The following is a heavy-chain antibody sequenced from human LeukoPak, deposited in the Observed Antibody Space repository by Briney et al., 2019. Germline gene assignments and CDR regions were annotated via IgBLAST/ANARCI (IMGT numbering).Heavy chain of an antibody. V-gene: IGHV4-4*07. D-gene: IGHD6-13*01. CDR3: AKGVSSSWYFPHYYGMDV. CDR1: GGSISSYY. Sequence: SETLSLTCTVSGGSISSYYWSWIRQPAGKGLEWIGRIYTSGSTNYNPSLKSRVTMSVDTSKNQFSLKLSSVTAADTAVYHCAKGVSSSWYFPHYYGMDVWGQGTTVTVSS. CDR2: IYTSGST. J-gene: IGHJ6*02.